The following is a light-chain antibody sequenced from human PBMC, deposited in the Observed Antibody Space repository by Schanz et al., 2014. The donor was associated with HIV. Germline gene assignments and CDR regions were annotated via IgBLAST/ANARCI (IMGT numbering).Light chain of an antibody. CDR1: QSISSD. CDR3: QQSNTFPYT. CDR2: QAS. Sequence: DIQMTQSPSTLSASVGDRVSIICRSSQSISSDLAWYQQKPGRAPKLLIYQASTLETGVPSRFSGSGSGTEFTLTISSLQPDDFATYYCQQSNTFPYTFGQGTKLDIK. V-gene: IGKV1-5*03. J-gene: IGKJ2*01.